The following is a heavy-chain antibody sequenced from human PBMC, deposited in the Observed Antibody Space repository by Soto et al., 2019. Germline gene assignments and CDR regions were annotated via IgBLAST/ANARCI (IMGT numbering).Heavy chain of an antibody. D-gene: IGHD3-10*01. V-gene: IGHV3-30*03. CDR3: VVSYGSGPRTKSYSQPDPYYYYGMDV. Sequence: GGSLRLSCAASGFTFSSYGMHWVRQAPGKGLEWVAVISYDGSNKYYADSVKGRFTISRDNSKNTLYLQMNSLRAEDTAVYYCVVSYGSGPRTKSYSQPDPYYYYGMDVWGQGTTVTVSS. CDR1: GFTFSSYG. J-gene: IGHJ6*02. CDR2: ISYDGSNK.